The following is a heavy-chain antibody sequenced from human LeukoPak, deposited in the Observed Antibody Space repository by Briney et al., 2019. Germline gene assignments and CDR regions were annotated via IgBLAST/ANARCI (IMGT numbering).Heavy chain of an antibody. CDR1: GYTFTGYY. D-gene: IGHD3-22*01. V-gene: IGHV1-2*02. CDR2: INPNSGGT. Sequence: ASVKVSCKASGYTFTGYYMHWVRQAPGQGLEWMGWINPNSGGTNYAQKFQGRVTMTRDTSTSTAYMELKSLRSDDTAVYYCARGQGYYDSSGYPDYWGQGTLVTVSS. CDR3: ARGQGYYDSSGYPDY. J-gene: IGHJ4*02.